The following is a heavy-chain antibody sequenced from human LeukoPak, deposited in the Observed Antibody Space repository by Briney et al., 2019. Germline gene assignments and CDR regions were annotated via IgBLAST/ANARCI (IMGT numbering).Heavy chain of an antibody. J-gene: IGHJ3*02. CDR1: GYSFTTYW. CDR2: IYPGDSDT. V-gene: IGHV5-51*01. Sequence: GESLKISCKGSGYSFTTYWIAWVRQMPGKGLEWMGIIYPGDSDTRYSPSFQGQVTISADKSISTAYLQWSSLKASDTAMYYCASQIAEDAFDIWGQGTMVTVSS. CDR3: ASQIAEDAFDI.